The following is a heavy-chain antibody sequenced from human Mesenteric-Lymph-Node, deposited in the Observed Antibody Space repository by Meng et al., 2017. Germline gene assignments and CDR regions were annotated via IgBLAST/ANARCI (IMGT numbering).Heavy chain of an antibody. CDR2: MNPNSGNT. V-gene: IGHV1-8*01. Sequence: ASVKVSCKDSGGTFSSYDINWVRQATGQGLEWMGWMNPNSGNTGYAQMFQGRVTMTRNTSISTAYMELSSMSAEETAVYYWARARLGDGDKDLDYWGQGTLVTVSS. CDR3: ARARLGDGDKDLDY. D-gene: IGHD3-16*01. CDR1: GGTFSSYD. J-gene: IGHJ4*02.